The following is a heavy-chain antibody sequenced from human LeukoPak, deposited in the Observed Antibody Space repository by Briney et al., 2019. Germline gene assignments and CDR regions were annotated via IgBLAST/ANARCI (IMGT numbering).Heavy chain of an antibody. J-gene: IGHJ4*02. D-gene: IGHD6-13*01. CDR3: ARDVAAAIDY. CDR1: GGSISSGGYY. V-gene: IGHV4-30-2*01. Sequence: SQTLSLTCTVSGGSISSGGYYWRWIRQPPGKGLEWIGYIYHSGSTYYNPSLKSRVTISVDRSKNQFSLKLSSVTAADTAVYYCARDVAAAIDYWGQGTLVTVSS. CDR2: IYHSGST.